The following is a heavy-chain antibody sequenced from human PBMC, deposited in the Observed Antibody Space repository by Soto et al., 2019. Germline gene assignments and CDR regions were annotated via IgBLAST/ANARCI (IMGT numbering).Heavy chain of an antibody. J-gene: IGHJ4*02. CDR3: ARDDGSGTTCYEFDY. CDR1: GYRFTNYW. CDR2: IYPGDSDT. D-gene: IGHD2-2*01. Sequence: GESLKISCKGSGYRFTNYWIGWVRQMPGKGLEWMGIIYPGDSDTRYSPSFQGQVTISADKSINTAYLQWSSLKASDTAMYYCARDDGSGTTCYEFDYWGQGTQVTVSS. V-gene: IGHV5-51*01.